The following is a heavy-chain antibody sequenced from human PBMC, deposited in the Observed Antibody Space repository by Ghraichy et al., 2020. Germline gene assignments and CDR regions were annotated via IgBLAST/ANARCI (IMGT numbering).Heavy chain of an antibody. CDR1: GFAFSDHH. Sequence: GGSLRLSCAASGFAFSDHHMDWVRQAPGKGLEWVARTTYKGNNYATEYAASVRGRFTISRDDSKTSVYLQMNNLKAEDTAVYYCARDSMYYSHDVWGQGTMVTVSS. CDR2: TTYKGNNYAT. D-gene: IGHD3-10*01. J-gene: IGHJ3*01. V-gene: IGHV3-72*01. CDR3: ARDSMYYSHDV.